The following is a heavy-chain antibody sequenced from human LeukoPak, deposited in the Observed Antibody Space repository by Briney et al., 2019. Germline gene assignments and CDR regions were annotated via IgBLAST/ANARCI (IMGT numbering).Heavy chain of an antibody. CDR2: IYWNDDK. CDR1: GFSLSTSGVG. Sequence: VSGPTLVNPTQTLTLTCTFSGFSLSTSGVGVGWLRQPPGKALEWLALIYWNDDKRYSPSLKSRLTITKDTSKNQVVLTMTNMDPVDTATYYCARFRSGWYRRYYFDYWGQGTLVTVSS. D-gene: IGHD6-19*01. J-gene: IGHJ4*02. CDR3: ARFRSGWYRRYYFDY. V-gene: IGHV2-5*01.